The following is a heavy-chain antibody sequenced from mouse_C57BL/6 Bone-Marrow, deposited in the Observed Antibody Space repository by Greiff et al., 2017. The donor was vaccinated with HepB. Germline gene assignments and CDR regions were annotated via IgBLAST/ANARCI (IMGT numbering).Heavy chain of an antibody. D-gene: IGHD2-2*01. Sequence: EVQLQQSGPGLVKPSQSLSLTCSVTGYSITSGYYWNWIRQFPGNKLEWMGYISYDGSKNYNPSLKNRISITRDTSKNQFFLKLNSVTTEDTATYYCGWLRFLYYYAMDYWGQGTSVTVSS. V-gene: IGHV3-6*01. CDR3: GWLRFLYYYAMDY. J-gene: IGHJ4*01. CDR2: ISYDGSK. CDR1: GYSITSGYY.